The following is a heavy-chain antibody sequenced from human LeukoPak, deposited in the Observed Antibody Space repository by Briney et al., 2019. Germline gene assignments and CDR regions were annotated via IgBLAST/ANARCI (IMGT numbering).Heavy chain of an antibody. V-gene: IGHV3-23*01. Sequence: GGALKLPFAASGFPFSSFAMSWVRQGPGKGLEWVSAISGSGGSTYYADSVKGRFTISRDNSKNTLYLQMNSLRAEDTAVYYCATKPTTKHFDYWGQGTLVTVSS. J-gene: IGHJ4*02. CDR2: ISGSGGST. CDR1: GFPFSSFA. CDR3: ATKPTTKHFDY. D-gene: IGHD1-7*01.